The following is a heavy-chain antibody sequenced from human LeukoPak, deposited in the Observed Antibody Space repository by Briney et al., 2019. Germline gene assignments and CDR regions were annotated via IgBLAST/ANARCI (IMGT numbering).Heavy chain of an antibody. CDR1: GYTFTSYY. CDR2: INPSGGST. CDR3: ARVDCSGGSWYSGWFDP. D-gene: IGHD2-15*01. Sequence: ASVKVSCKASGYTFTSYYMHWVRQAPGQGLEWMGIINPSGGSTSYAQKFQGRVTMTRDTSTSTVYMELSSLRSEDTAVYYCARVDCSGGSWYSGWFDPWGQGTLVTVSS. J-gene: IGHJ5*02. V-gene: IGHV1-46*01.